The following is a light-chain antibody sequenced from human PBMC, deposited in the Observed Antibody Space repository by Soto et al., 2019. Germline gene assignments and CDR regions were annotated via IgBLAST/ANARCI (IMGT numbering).Light chain of an antibody. Sequence: IVVTQSPVTLSLSTGERATLSCRASQSVSSYLVWYQQKPGQAPRLLIYDASNRATGIPARFSGSGSGTDFTLTIDNLEPEDFAVYYCQQRSSWPPITFAQGTRLEIK. CDR3: QQRSSWPPIT. CDR2: DAS. V-gene: IGKV3-11*01. CDR1: QSVSSY. J-gene: IGKJ5*01.